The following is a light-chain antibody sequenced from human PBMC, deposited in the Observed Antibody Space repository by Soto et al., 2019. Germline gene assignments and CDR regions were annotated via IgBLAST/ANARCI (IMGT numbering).Light chain of an antibody. Sequence: QSALTQPASVSGSPGQSITISCTGTSNDVGGYNYVSWYQQHPGKAPKVMIYEVSNRPSGVSNRFSGSKSVNTASLTISWLQGDDEADYYCCSYRNSSTYVFGTGTKLTVL. CDR1: SNDVGGYNY. V-gene: IGLV2-14*01. J-gene: IGLJ1*01. CDR2: EVS. CDR3: CSYRNSSTYV.